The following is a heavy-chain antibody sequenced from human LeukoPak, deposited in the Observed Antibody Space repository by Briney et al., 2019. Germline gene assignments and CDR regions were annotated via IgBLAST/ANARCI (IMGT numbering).Heavy chain of an antibody. CDR2: ISGSGGST. V-gene: IGHV3-23*01. J-gene: IGHJ4*02. CDR1: GFTFSSYA. D-gene: IGHD4-17*01. CDR3: AKVFYGDYAYYFDY. Sequence: GGSLRLSCAASGFTFSSYAMAWVRQAPGKGLEWVSAISGSGGSTYYADSVKGRFTISRDNSKNTLYLQMNSLRAEDTAVYYCAKVFYGDYAYYFDYWGQGTLVTVSS.